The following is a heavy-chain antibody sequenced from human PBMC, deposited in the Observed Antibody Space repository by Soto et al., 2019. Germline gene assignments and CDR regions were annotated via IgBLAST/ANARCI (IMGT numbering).Heavy chain of an antibody. V-gene: IGHV4-59*08. CDR2: IYYSGST. CDR3: ARHLGLSSSGLLDY. Sequence: QVQLQESGPGLVKPSETLSLTCTVSGGSISSYYWSWIRQPPGKGLEWIGYIYYSGSTNYNPSLKRRVTISVDTSKNQFSLKLSSVTAADTAVYYCARHLGLSSSGLLDYWGQGTLVTVSS. D-gene: IGHD6-19*01. J-gene: IGHJ4*02. CDR1: GGSISSYY.